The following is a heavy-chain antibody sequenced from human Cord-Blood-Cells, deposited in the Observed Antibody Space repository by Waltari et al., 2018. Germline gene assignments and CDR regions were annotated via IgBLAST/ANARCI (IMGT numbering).Heavy chain of an antibody. Sequence: QVPPVQSGAEVKKRGASVTVSCKASGYTFTGYYMHWVRQAPGQGLEWMGWITPNSWGTDYAQKCQGRVTMTRDTSISTPYMELSMLISNVKAVYDCASWVSLEGGRIFDYLGHGTLVSVS. CDR3: ASWVSLEGGRIFDY. V-gene: IGHV1-2*02. D-gene: IGHD3-16*02. CDR2: ITPNSWGT. J-gene: IGHJ4*01. CDR1: GYTFTGYY.